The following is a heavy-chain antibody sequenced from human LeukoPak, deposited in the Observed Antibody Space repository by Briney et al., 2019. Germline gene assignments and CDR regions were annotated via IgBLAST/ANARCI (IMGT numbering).Heavy chain of an antibody. D-gene: IGHD2-2*01. V-gene: IGHV3-33*08. CDR3: ARGHCSSTSCLGDAVDI. Sequence: GGSLRLSCAASGFTFSSYSMNWVRQAPGKGLEWVAVIWYDGSNKYYADSVKGRFTISRDNSKNTLYLQMNSLRAEDTAVYYCARGHCSSTSCLGDAVDIWGQGTMVTVSS. J-gene: IGHJ3*02. CDR1: GFTFSSYS. CDR2: IWYDGSNK.